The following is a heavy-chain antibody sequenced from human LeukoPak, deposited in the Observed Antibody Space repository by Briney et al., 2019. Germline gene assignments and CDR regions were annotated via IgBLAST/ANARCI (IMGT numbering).Heavy chain of an antibody. D-gene: IGHD6-19*01. Sequence: GSSLRLSCAASGFTFSSYGMHWVRQAPGKGLEWVAVISYDGSNKYYADSVKGRFTISRDNSKNTLYLQMNSLRAEDTAVYYCARIAVGDYWGQGTLVTVSS. CDR1: GFTFSSYG. CDR3: ARIAVGDY. V-gene: IGHV3-30*03. J-gene: IGHJ4*02. CDR2: ISYDGSNK.